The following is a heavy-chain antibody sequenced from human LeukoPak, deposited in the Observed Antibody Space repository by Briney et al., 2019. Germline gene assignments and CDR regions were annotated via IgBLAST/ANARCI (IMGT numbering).Heavy chain of an antibody. Sequence: ASVKVSCKTSGYTFTGYYVHWVRQAPGQGLEWMGRINPNSGDTNYAQKFQGRVTMTRDTSISTAFMELSRLRSDDTAVYYCARDYCGGDCFPDYWGQGTLVTVSS. CDR1: GYTFTGYY. J-gene: IGHJ4*02. CDR2: INPNSGDT. CDR3: ARDYCGGDCFPDY. V-gene: IGHV1-2*06. D-gene: IGHD2-21*02.